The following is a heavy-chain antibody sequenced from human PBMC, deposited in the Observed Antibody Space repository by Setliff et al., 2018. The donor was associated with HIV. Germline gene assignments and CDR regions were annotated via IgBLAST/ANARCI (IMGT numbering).Heavy chain of an antibody. D-gene: IGHD1-26*01. CDR1: GFAFYSYA. CDR2: ISQDGTNQ. Sequence: GGSLRLSCAVSGFAFYSYAMHWVRQAPGRGLEWVAVISQDGTNQYYADSVKGRFTISRDNSKHTLHLQMNSLRADDTAVYYCARDATRGGDFDYWGQGILVTVSS. CDR3: ARDATRGGDFDY. V-gene: IGHV3-30*04. J-gene: IGHJ4*02.